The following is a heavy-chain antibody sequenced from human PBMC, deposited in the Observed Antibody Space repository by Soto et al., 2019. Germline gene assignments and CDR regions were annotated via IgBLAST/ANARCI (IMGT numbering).Heavy chain of an antibody. CDR2: IYYSGNT. CDR1: GGSIRSSSYY. D-gene: IGHD3-10*01. J-gene: IGHJ4*02. CDR3: ATLPDWGSGSN. Sequence: QLQLQESGPGLVKPSETLSLTCTVSGGSIRSSSYYWGWIRQSPGRGLEWIGNIYYSGNTYYNSSLKSRVTISIDTSKNQFSLKLSSVTAADTAVYYCATLPDWGSGSNWGQGTRVTVSS. V-gene: IGHV4-39*01.